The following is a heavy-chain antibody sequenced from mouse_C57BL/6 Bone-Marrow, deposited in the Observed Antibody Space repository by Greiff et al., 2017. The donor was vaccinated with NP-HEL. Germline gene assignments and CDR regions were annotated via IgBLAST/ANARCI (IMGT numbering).Heavy chain of an antibody. Sequence: EAGGGLVQPKGSLKLSCAASGFTFNTYAMHWVRQAPGKGLEWVARIRSKSSNYATYYADSVKDRFTISSDDSQSMLYLQMNNLKTEDTAMYYGVRGYYYGEIWYFDVWGTGTTVTVSS. CDR3: VRGYYYGEIWYFDV. CDR2: IRSKSSNYAT. V-gene: IGHV10-3*01. J-gene: IGHJ1*03. CDR1: GFTFNTYA. D-gene: IGHD1-1*01.